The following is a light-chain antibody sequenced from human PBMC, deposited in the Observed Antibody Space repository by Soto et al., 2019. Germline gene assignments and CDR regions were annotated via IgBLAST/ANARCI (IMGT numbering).Light chain of an antibody. CDR2: EVN. CDR3: FSHADSNNFV. V-gene: IGLV2-8*01. Sequence: QSVLTQPPSASGSPGQSVSISCSGGSSDVGGSKYVSWYQVKPGKAPKLIIYEVNRRPEGAPYRFSGSKSGNTASLTVSGLQAEDEGDYYCFSHADSNNFVFGSGTKVTVL. CDR1: SSDVGGSKY. J-gene: IGLJ1*01.